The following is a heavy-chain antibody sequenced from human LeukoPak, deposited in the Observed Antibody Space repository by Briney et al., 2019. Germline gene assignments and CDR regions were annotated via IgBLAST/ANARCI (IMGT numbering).Heavy chain of an antibody. V-gene: IGHV5-51*01. D-gene: IGHD2-2*02. CDR3: ARHPYSRSCISNICYRWFDP. CDR1: GYSFTNYW. J-gene: IGHJ5*02. CDR2: IYPGDSQT. Sequence: GEPLKISCKGSGYSFTNYWIGWVRQMPGRGLEWMGIIYPGDSQTRYNPSFQGQVTISADKSISTAYLQWSSLKASDTAMYYCARHPYSRSCISNICYRWFDPWGQGTLVTVSS.